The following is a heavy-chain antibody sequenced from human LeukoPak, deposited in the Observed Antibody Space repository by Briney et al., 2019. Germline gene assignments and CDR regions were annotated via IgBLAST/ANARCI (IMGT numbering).Heavy chain of an antibody. Sequence: GGSLRLSCAASGSTFSSYEMNWVRQAPGKGLEWVSYISSSGSTIYYADSVKGRFTISRDNAKNSLYLQMNSLRAEDTAVYYCARGEDYYGSGSYYNPHDYWGQGTLVTVSS. J-gene: IGHJ4*02. V-gene: IGHV3-48*03. CDR2: ISSSGSTI. CDR1: GSTFSSYE. CDR3: ARGEDYYGSGSYYNPHDY. D-gene: IGHD3-10*01.